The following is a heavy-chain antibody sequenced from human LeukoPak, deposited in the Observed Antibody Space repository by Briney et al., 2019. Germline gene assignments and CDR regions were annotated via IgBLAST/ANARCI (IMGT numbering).Heavy chain of an antibody. Sequence: GGSLRLSCVVSGLNFRSHGMHWVRQAPGKGLEWVAVISYDGSSENFADSVRGRFNISRDNSKNTLYLQMNGLRSEDTAVYYCAKGALEFDYWGQGTLVTVSS. J-gene: IGHJ4*02. D-gene: IGHD2/OR15-2a*01. V-gene: IGHV3-30*18. CDR3: AKGALEFDY. CDR1: GLNFRSHG. CDR2: ISYDGSSE.